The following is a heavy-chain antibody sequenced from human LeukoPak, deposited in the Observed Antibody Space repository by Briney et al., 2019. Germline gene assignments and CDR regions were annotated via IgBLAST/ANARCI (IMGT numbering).Heavy chain of an antibody. Sequence: PSETLSLTCTVSGGSISSYYWSWLRQPPGKGLEWIGYIYYSGSTNYNPSLKSRVTISVDTSKNQFSLKLSSVTAADTAVYYCARVDSSGYYYGYFDYWGQGTLVTVSS. CDR3: ARVDSSGYYYGYFDY. CDR1: GGSISSYY. J-gene: IGHJ4*02. D-gene: IGHD3-22*01. CDR2: IYYSGST. V-gene: IGHV4-59*01.